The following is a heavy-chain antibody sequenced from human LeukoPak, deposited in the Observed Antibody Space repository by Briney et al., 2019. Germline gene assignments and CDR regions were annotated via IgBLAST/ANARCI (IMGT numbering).Heavy chain of an antibody. CDR2: IYYSGST. CDR3: ARDRWDYYGSVDP. J-gene: IGHJ5*02. CDR1: GGSISSSSYY. Sequence: PSETLSLTCTVSGGSISSSSYYWGWIRQPPRKGLEWIGSIYYSGSTYYNPSLKSRVTISVDTSKNQFSLKLSSVTAADTAVYYCARDRWDYYGSVDPWGQGTLVTVSS. D-gene: IGHD3-10*01. V-gene: IGHV4-39*07.